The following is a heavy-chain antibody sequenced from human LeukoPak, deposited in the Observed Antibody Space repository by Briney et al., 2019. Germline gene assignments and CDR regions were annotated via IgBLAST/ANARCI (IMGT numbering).Heavy chain of an antibody. D-gene: IGHD1-1*01. V-gene: IGHV1-18*01. CDR2: IGAYNGNT. J-gene: IGHJ5*02. Sequence: ASVKVSCKASGYTFTSYGISWVRQAPGQGLEWMGWIGAYNGNTNYAQKLQGRVTMTTDTSTSTAYMELRSLRSDDTAVYYCARGNWNDVAWWFDPWGQGTLVTVSS. CDR3: ARGNWNDVAWWFDP. CDR1: GYTFTSYG.